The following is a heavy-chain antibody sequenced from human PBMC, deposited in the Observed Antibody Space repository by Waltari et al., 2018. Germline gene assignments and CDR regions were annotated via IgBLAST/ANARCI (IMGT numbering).Heavy chain of an antibody. CDR3: ARDKRMTGSRTPYVGWFDP. J-gene: IGHJ5*02. CDR1: GFTFSSYG. Sequence: QVQLVESGGGVVQPGRSLRLSCAASGFTFSSYGMHWVRQAPGKGLEWVAFLWYDGSNKDYADSVKGRFTISRDNSKNTLYLQMNSLRAEDTAVYYCARDKRMTGSRTPYVGWFDPWGQGTLVTVSS. D-gene: IGHD6-13*01. V-gene: IGHV3-33*01. CDR2: LWYDGSNK.